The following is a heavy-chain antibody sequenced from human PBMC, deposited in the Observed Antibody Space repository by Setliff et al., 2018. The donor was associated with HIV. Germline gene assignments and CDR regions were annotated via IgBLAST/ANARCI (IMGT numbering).Heavy chain of an antibody. CDR2: IIHSGST. CDR3: TIPASSLAPN. V-gene: IGHV4-34*12. Sequence: SETLSLTCAVYGASFSHYSWNWIRQPPGKGLEWIGEIIHSGSTNYNPSLKSRVTISVDMSKNQISLKLTSVTAADTAVYYCTIPASSLAPNWGRGTQVTVSS. CDR1: GASFSHYS. J-gene: IGHJ4*02.